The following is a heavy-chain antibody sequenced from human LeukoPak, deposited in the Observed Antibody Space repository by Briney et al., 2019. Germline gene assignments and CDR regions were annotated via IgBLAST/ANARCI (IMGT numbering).Heavy chain of an antibody. J-gene: IGHJ5*02. Sequence: GGSLRLSCTASGFIFGDYAMNWFRQAPGKGLEWVGFIRSKAYGETTDYAASVKGRFTISRDDSKSIAYLQMNSLKTEDTAVYYCSRHPYGDPNWFDPWGQGTLVTVSS. V-gene: IGHV3-49*03. CDR1: GFIFGDYA. CDR2: IRSKAYGETT. CDR3: SRHPYGDPNWFDP. D-gene: IGHD4-17*01.